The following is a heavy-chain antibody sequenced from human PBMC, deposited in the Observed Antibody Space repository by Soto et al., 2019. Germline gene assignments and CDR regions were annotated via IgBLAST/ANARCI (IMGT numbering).Heavy chain of an antibody. Sequence: SETLSLTCTVSGGSISSSSDYWGWIRQPPGKGLEWIGSIYYSGSTYYNPSLKSRVTISVDTSKNQFSLKLSSVTAADTAVYYCARHLAKYYDFWSGYSQVPYYYYMDVWGKGTTVTVSS. J-gene: IGHJ6*03. CDR3: ARHLAKYYDFWSGYSQVPYYYYMDV. CDR2: IYYSGST. CDR1: GGSISSSSDY. D-gene: IGHD3-3*01. V-gene: IGHV4-39*01.